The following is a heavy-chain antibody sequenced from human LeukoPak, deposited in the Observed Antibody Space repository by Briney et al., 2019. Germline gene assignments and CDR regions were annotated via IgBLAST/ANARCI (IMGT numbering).Heavy chain of an antibody. J-gene: IGHJ4*02. CDR2: INSNGFST. CDR1: GFSFSGYA. Sequence: GGSLRLSCATSGFSFSGYAMTWVRQAPGKGLEWVSAINSNGFSTYYADSVKGRFTISRDNSKNTLYLQMNSLRAEDTAVYYCAKDRHYYDSSGYYYTYFDYWGQGTLVTVSS. D-gene: IGHD3-22*01. V-gene: IGHV3-23*01. CDR3: AKDRHYYDSSGYYYTYFDY.